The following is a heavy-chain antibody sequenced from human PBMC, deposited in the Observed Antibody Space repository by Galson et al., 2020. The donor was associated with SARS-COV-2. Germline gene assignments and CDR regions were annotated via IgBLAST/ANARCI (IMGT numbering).Heavy chain of an antibody. CDR2: ISYSGST. CDR3: ARDPAPLYGDNYYYGMDV. V-gene: IGHV4-59*01. J-gene: IGHJ6*02. Sequence: ETSETLSLTCSVSDAPMSRYYWSWIRQPPGKGLEWDGYISYSGSTSYNPSLRSRVTISVDLSKNQLSLKVTSVTAADTAVYYCARDPAPLYGDNYYYGMDVWGRGTTVTVSS. D-gene: IGHD4-17*01. CDR1: DAPMSRYY.